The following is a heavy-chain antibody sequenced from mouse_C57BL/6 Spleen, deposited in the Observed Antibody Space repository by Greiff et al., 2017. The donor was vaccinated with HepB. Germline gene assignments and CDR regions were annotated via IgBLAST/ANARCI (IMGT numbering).Heavy chain of an antibody. V-gene: IGHV14-4*01. CDR2: IDPENGDT. Sequence: VQLQQSGAELVRPGASVKLSCTASGFNIKDDYMHWVKQRPEQGLEWIGWIDPENGDTEYASKFQGKATITADTSSNTAYLQLSSLTSEDTAVYYCTTSNLLLRLWGQGTTLTVSS. J-gene: IGHJ2*01. D-gene: IGHD1-1*01. CDR3: TTSNLLLRL. CDR1: GFNIKDDY.